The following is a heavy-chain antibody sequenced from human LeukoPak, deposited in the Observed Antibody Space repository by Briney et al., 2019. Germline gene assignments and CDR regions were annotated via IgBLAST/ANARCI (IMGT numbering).Heavy chain of an antibody. CDR1: GFTFSSYA. CDR2: ISYDGSNK. V-gene: IGHV3-30-3*01. CDR3: ARDARGGNFWSGYSVRYYGMDV. D-gene: IGHD3-3*01. Sequence: PGGSLRLSCAASGFTFSSYAMHWVRQAPGKGLEWVAVISYDGSNKYYADSVKGRFTISRDNAKNSLYLQMNSLRAEDTAVYYCARDARGGNFWSGYSVRYYGMDVWGQGTTVTVSS. J-gene: IGHJ6*02.